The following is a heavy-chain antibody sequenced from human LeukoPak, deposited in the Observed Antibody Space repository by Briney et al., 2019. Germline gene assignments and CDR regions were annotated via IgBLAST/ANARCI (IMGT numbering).Heavy chain of an antibody. V-gene: IGHV1-2*04. D-gene: IGHD3-22*01. Sequence: ASVKVSCKASGYTFTGYYMHWVRPAPGQGLEWMGWINPNSGGTNYAQKFQGWVTMTRDTSISTAYMELSRLRSDDTAVYYCARATRKYYYDSSGYYGGYYFDYWGQGTLVTVSS. J-gene: IGHJ4*02. CDR1: GYTFTGYY. CDR2: INPNSGGT. CDR3: ARATRKYYYDSSGYYGGYYFDY.